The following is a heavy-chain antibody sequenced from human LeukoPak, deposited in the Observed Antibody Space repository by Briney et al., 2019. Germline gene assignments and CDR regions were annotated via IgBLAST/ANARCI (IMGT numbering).Heavy chain of an antibody. CDR3: ARGVDVATVTTSFDY. J-gene: IGHJ4*02. Sequence: HSETLSLTCAVYGGSFSGYYWSWVRQPPGKGLEWIGEINHSGSTNYNPSLKSRVTISVDTSKNQFSLKLSSVTAADTAVYYCARGVDVATVTTSFDYWGQGTLVTVSS. CDR1: GGSFSGYY. V-gene: IGHV4-34*01. CDR2: INHSGST. D-gene: IGHD4-17*01.